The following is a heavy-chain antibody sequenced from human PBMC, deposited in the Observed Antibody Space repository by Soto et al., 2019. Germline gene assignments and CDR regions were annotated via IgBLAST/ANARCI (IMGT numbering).Heavy chain of an antibody. Sequence: GGSLRLSCAASGFTVSNNYMSWVRQAPGKGLEWVSIIYSDGATYYADSVKGRFTLSRDNSKNTVYFQMNSLRAEDTAVYYCASNKRIRFQEYSLSGWFDPWGQGTLVTVSS. CDR2: IYSDGAT. J-gene: IGHJ5*02. CDR1: GFTVSNNY. CDR3: ASNKRIRFQEYSLSGWFDP. V-gene: IGHV3-66*01. D-gene: IGHD3-3*01.